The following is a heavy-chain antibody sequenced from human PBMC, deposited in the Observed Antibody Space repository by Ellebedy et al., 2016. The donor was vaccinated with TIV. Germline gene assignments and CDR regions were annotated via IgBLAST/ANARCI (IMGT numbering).Heavy chain of an antibody. Sequence: GESLKISXAASGFTVSSNYMSWVRQAPGKGLEWVSVIYSGGSTYYADSVKGRFTISRDNAKNSLYLQMNSLRAEDTAVYYCARKYYYDSSGYYSATDYWGQGTLVTVSS. CDR3: ARKYYYDSSGYYSATDY. CDR1: GFTVSSNY. V-gene: IGHV3-53*01. CDR2: IYSGGST. D-gene: IGHD3-22*01. J-gene: IGHJ4*02.